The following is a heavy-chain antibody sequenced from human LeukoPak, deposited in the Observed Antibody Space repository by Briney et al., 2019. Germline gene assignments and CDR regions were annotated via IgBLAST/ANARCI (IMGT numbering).Heavy chain of an antibody. CDR1: GFTFSSYW. J-gene: IGHJ4*02. CDR2: IKQDGSEK. Sequence: GGSLRLSCAASGFTFSSYWMSWVRQAPGKGLEWVANIKQDGSEKYYVDSVKGRFTISRDNAKNSLYLQMNSLRAEDTAVYYCARDAVVVITKEYYFDYWGQGTLVTVSS. CDR3: ARDAVVVITKEYYFDY. V-gene: IGHV3-7*01. D-gene: IGHD2-21*01.